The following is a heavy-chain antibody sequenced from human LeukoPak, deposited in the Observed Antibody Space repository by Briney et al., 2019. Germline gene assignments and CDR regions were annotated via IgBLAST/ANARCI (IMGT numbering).Heavy chain of an antibody. V-gene: IGHV4-30-2*01. CDR3: ARQQHYGSGSFGYSY. CDR1: GGSISSGGYY. Sequence: SETLSLTCTVSGGSISSGGYYWSWIRQPPGKGLEWIGYIYHSGSTYYNPPLKSRVTISVDTSKNQFSLKLSSVTAADTAVYYCARQQHYGSGSFGYSYWGQGTLVTVSS. J-gene: IGHJ4*02. D-gene: IGHD3-10*01. CDR2: IYHSGST.